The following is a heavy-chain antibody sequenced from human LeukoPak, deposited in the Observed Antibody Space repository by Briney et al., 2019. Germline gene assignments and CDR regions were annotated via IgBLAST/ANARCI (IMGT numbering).Heavy chain of an antibody. Sequence: SETLSLTCTVSGGSISSSSYYWGWIRQPPGKGLEWIGSFYYSGSTYYTPFLKSRVTISVDMSKSQFSLRLSSVTAADTAVYYCARTPDSILTGRFDYWGQGALVTVSS. CDR2: FYYSGST. D-gene: IGHD3-9*01. CDR1: GGSISSSSYY. J-gene: IGHJ4*02. V-gene: IGHV4-39*07. CDR3: ARTPDSILTGRFDY.